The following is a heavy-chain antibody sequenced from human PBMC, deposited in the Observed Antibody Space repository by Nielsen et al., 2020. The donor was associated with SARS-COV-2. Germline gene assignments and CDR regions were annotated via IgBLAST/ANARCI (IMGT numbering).Heavy chain of an antibody. D-gene: IGHD5-12*01. CDR3: ARGGSGGYREHGMDV. CDR2: ISSSGSTI. CDR1: GFTFSSYE. J-gene: IGHJ6*02. Sequence: GESLKISCAASGFTFSSYEMNWVRQAPGKGLEWVSYISSSGSTIYYADSVKGRFTISRDNAKNSLYLQMNSLRAEDTALYYCARGGSGGYREHGMDVWGQGTTITVSS. V-gene: IGHV3-48*03.